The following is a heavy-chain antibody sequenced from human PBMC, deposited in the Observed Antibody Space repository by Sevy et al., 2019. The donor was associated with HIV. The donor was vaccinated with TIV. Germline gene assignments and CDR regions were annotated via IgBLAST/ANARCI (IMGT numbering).Heavy chain of an antibody. V-gene: IGHV3-23*01. D-gene: IGHD3-22*01. Sequence: GGSLRPSCTTSGFTFTSYAMNWVRQAPGKGLEWVSTIFRNFRGVDVTYDADSVKGRFTISRDSSRNTLYLQMNSLGAEDTAVYYCAGARYDSSGSFDALDIWGQGTMVTVSS. CDR2: IFRNFRGVDVT. CDR3: AGARYDSSGSFDALDI. CDR1: GFTFTSYA. J-gene: IGHJ3*02.